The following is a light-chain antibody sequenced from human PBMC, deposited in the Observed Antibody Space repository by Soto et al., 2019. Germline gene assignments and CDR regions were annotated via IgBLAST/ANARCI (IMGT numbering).Light chain of an antibody. CDR3: QQYHSDSPWT. CDR1: QGISRS. CDR2: KAS. Sequence: IQLTQSPSSLSASVGDRVTITCRASQGISRSLAWYQQKPGKAPQLLIYKASNLETGVSSRFSGSGSGTEFALFISSLQPDDFATYYCQQYHSDSPWTFGQGTKVEVK. V-gene: IGKV1-5*03. J-gene: IGKJ1*01.